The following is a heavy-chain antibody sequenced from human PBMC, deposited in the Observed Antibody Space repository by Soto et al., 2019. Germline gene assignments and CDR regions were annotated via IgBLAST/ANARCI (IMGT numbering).Heavy chain of an antibody. V-gene: IGHV1-18*01. CDR2: VSAYNRNT. CDR1: GYTFSNYG. CDR3: ARERRWEPLLY. D-gene: IGHD1-26*01. Sequence: QVQLVQSGPEVKKPGASVKVSCKGSGYTFSNYGVTWVRQAPGQGLERLGWVSAYNRNTDYAQKFEDRATMTSVTSTNTAYLELRGLTPDDTAVYYCARERRWEPLLYWGQGTL. J-gene: IGHJ4*02.